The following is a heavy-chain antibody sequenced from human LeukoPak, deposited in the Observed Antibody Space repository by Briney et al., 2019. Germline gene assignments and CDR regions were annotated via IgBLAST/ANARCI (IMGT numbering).Heavy chain of an antibody. J-gene: IGHJ6*02. CDR1: GFTFSSYW. V-gene: IGHV3-7*05. CDR3: ARLPLPKYCSSTSCYRGGNYYYGMDV. Sequence: GGSLRLSCAASGFTFSSYWMSWVRQAPGKGLEWVANIKQDGSEKYYVDSVKGRFTISRDNAKNSLYLQMNSLRAEDTAVYYCARLPLPKYCSSTSCYRGGNYYYGMDVWGQGTTVTVSS. CDR2: IKQDGSEK. D-gene: IGHD2-2*01.